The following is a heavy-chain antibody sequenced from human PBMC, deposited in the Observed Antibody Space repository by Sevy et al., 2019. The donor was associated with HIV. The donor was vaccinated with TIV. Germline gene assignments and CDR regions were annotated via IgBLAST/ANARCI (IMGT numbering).Heavy chain of an antibody. CDR2: ISSSSSTI. J-gene: IGHJ4*02. CDR1: GFTFSSYS. Sequence: GGSLRLSCAASGFTFSSYSMNWVRQAPGKGLEWVSYISSSSSTIYYADSVKGRFTISRDNAKNSLYLQMNSLRDEDTAVYYCARDSHGSIFGVVIEFDYWGQGTLVTVSS. CDR3: ARDSHGSIFGVVIEFDY. V-gene: IGHV3-48*02. D-gene: IGHD3-3*02.